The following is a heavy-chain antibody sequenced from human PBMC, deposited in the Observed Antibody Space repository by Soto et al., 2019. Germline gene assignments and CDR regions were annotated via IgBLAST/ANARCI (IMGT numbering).Heavy chain of an antibody. CDR3: ARVPGSSSNYYYMDV. CDR2: IYYSGST. J-gene: IGHJ6*03. CDR1: GGSISSNSYY. V-gene: IGHV4-39*07. D-gene: IGHD6-6*01. Sequence: SETLSLTCTVSGGSISSNSYYWGWIRQPPGKGLEWIGSIYYSGSTYYNPSLKSRVTISVDTSKNQFSLKLSSVTAADTAVYYCARVPGSSSNYYYMDVWGKGTTVTVSS.